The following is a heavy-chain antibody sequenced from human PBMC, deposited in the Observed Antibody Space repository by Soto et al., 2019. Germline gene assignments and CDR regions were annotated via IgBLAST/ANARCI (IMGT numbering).Heavy chain of an antibody. J-gene: IGHJ4*02. D-gene: IGHD3-22*01. CDR3: ASSQDSSGYYGTFDY. CDR2: IYYSGST. Sequence: SSETLSLTCTVSGGSISSGGYYWSWIRQHPGKGLEWIGYIYYSGSTYYNPSLKSRVTISVDTSKNQFSLKLSSVTAADTAVYYCASSQDSSGYYGTFDYWGQGTLVTVSS. V-gene: IGHV4-31*03. CDR1: GGSISSGGYY.